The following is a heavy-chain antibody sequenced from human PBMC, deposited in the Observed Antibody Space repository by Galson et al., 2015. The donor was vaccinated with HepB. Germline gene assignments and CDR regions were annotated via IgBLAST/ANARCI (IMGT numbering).Heavy chain of an antibody. CDR3: ARSVGDSSGYSRGNWFDP. CDR2: IYYSGST. Sequence: QVQLQESGPGLVKPSETLSLTCTVSGGSISSYYWSWIRQPPGKGLEWIGYIYYSGSTNYNPSLKSRVTISVDTSKNQFSLKLSSVTAADTAVYYCARSVGDSSGYSRGNWFDPWGQGTLVTVSS. V-gene: IGHV4-59*01. CDR1: GGSISSYY. J-gene: IGHJ5*02. D-gene: IGHD3-22*01.